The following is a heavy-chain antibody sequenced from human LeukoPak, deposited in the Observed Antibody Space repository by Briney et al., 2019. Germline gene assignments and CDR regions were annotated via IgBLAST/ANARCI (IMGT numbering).Heavy chain of an antibody. CDR1: GFTIIDYW. J-gene: IGHJ5*02. D-gene: IGHD3-16*01. CDR3: VRDGGTDWYDP. Sequence: GGSLRLSCAASGFTIIDYWMTWVRQAPGKGLEWVANIKQDGVEKSYVDSVKGRFTISRDNANNSIFLQMNRLRVEDTAIYYCVRDGGTDWYDPWGKGTLASVSS. V-gene: IGHV3-7*01. CDR2: IKQDGVEK.